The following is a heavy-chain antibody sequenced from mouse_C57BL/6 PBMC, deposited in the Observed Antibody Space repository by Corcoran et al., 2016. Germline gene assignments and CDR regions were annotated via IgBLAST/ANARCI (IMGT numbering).Heavy chain of an antibody. J-gene: IGHJ2*01. CDR1: GYTFTDYY. CDR2: INPNNGGT. D-gene: IGHD1-1*01. V-gene: IGHV1-26*01. Sequence: EVQLQQSGPELVKPGASVKISCKASGYTFTDYYMNWVKQSHGKSLEWIGDINPNNGGTSYNQKFKGKATLTVDKSSSTAYMKLRSLTSEDSAVYYCARRGYGSSYDYWGQGTTLTVSS. CDR3: ARRGYGSSYDY.